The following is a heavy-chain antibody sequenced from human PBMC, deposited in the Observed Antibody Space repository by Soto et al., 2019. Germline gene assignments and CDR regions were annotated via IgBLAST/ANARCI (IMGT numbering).Heavy chain of an antibody. V-gene: IGHV3-7*03. CDR1: GFTFSSYW. CDR3: ARGGAPLWFGEYPFDY. CDR2: IKQDGSEK. J-gene: IGHJ4*02. Sequence: GGSLRLSCAASGFTFSSYWMSWVRQAPGKGLEWVANIKQDGSEKYYVDSVKGRFTISRDNAKNSLYLQMNSLRAEDTAVYYCARGGAPLWFGEYPFDYWGQGTLVTVSS. D-gene: IGHD3-10*01.